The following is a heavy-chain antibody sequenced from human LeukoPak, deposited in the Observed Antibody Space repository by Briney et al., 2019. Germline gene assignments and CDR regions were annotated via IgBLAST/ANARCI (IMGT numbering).Heavy chain of an antibody. J-gene: IGHJ1*01. CDR2: IIPIFGTA. CDR1: GGTFSSYA. D-gene: IGHD1-26*01. CDR3: ARVVTVGASWGLQH. V-gene: IGHV1-69*06. Sequence: GASVKVSCKASGGTFSSYAISCVRQAPGQGLEWMGGIIPIFGTANYAQKFQGRVAITADKSTGTAYMELSSLRSEDTAVYYCARVVTVGASWGLQHWGQGTLVTVSS.